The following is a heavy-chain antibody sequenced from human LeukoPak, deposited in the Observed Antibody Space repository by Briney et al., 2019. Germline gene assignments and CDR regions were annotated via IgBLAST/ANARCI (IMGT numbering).Heavy chain of an antibody. Sequence: GGSLRLSCAASGFTFSSYWMSWVRQAPGKGLEWVANIKQDGSEKYYVDSVKGRFTISRDNAKNTLYLQMNSLRAEDTAVYYCARASRSSSWYYLDYWGQGTLVTVSS. D-gene: IGHD6-13*01. CDR1: GFTFSSYW. V-gene: IGHV3-7*01. J-gene: IGHJ4*02. CDR3: ARASRSSSWYYLDY. CDR2: IKQDGSEK.